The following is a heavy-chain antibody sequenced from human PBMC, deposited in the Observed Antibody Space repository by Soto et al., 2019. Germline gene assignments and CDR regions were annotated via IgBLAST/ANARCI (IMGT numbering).Heavy chain of an antibody. Sequence: DEQLVESGGGSLQPGESLRLSCAASGFSFRNYAMTWVRQSPGKGLEWVSLISSGGGTTNYADSVKGRFSISRDNSQNMLYLQMNGLRGEDTALDYCAKLKGGLGRFYGMDAWGQGTMVIVSS. CDR3: AKLKGGLGRFYGMDA. CDR2: ISSGGGTT. J-gene: IGHJ6*01. D-gene: IGHD3-3*01. CDR1: GFSFRNYA. V-gene: IGHV3-23*04.